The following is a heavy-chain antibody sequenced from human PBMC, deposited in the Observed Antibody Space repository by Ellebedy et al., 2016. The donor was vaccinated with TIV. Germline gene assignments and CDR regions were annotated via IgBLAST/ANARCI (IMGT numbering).Heavy chain of an antibody. Sequence: PGGSLRLSCAASGVTFSSYGMHGVRQAPGKGLEWVAVIWYDGSNKYYADSVKGRFTISRDNSKNTLYLQMNSLRAEDTAVYYCARDRDSSGWYGIDYWGQGTLVTVSS. J-gene: IGHJ4*02. D-gene: IGHD6-19*01. CDR1: GVTFSSYG. CDR2: IWYDGSNK. V-gene: IGHV3-33*01. CDR3: ARDRDSSGWYGIDY.